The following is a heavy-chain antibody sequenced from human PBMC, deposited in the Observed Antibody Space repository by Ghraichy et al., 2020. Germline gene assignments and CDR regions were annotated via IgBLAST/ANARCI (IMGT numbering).Heavy chain of an antibody. V-gene: IGHV4/OR15-8*01. CDR3: ARGLYDFWSGASHFYALDV. J-gene: IGHJ6*02. CDR1: GGSLSTNDW. Sequence: SETLSLTCVVSGGSLSTNDWWTWVRQPPGKGLEWIGEVYQTGSVSYNPSLKSRVTLSVDKSKNQFSLEVTSVTAADTAVYYCARGLYDFWSGASHFYALDVWGPGTTVTVSS. D-gene: IGHD3-3*01. CDR2: VYQTGSV.